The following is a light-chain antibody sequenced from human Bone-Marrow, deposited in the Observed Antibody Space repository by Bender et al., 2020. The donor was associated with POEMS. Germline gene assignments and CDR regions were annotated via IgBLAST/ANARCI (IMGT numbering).Light chain of an antibody. V-gene: IGLV2-14*01. CDR2: EVS. Sequence: QSALTQPASVAGSPGQSITISCTGTTSDIGPSNYVSWYQQHPDKAPKLIIYEVSNRPSGISNRFSGSKYGSRATLTISGLQAEDEADYYCTSYTSSDTLAFGGGTRLTVL. J-gene: IGLJ3*02. CDR1: TSDIGPSNY. CDR3: TSYTSSDTLA.